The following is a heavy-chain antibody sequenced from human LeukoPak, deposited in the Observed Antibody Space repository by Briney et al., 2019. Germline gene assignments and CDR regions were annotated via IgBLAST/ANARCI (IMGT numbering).Heavy chain of an antibody. CDR3: ARSRTSGWYPLFDY. Sequence: GASVKVSCKASGGTFSSYAISWVRQAPGQGLEWMGRIIPIFGIPNYAQKFQGRVTITADKSTSTAYMELSSLRSEDTAVYYCARSRTSGWYPLFDYWGQGTLVTVSS. CDR2: IIPIFGIP. D-gene: IGHD6-19*01. V-gene: IGHV1-69*04. CDR1: GGTFSSYA. J-gene: IGHJ4*02.